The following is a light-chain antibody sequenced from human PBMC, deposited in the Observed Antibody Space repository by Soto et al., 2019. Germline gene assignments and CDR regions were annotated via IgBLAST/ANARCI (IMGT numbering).Light chain of an antibody. V-gene: IGKV3-20*01. Sequence: EIVLTQSPFTLSLSPVERATLSCIASQSVNNNYLAWYQQKPGQAPRLLMYGASTRATGIPDRFSGSGSGTEFTLTISRLEPEDFAVYYCQQYGTSPITFGQGTRLEIK. CDR1: QSVNNNY. J-gene: IGKJ5*01. CDR2: GAS. CDR3: QQYGTSPIT.